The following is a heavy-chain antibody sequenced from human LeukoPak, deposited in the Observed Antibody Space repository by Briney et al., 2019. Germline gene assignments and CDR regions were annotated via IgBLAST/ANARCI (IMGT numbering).Heavy chain of an antibody. CDR3: AREVTMIVVVTVYYFDY. CDR2: ISYDGSNK. J-gene: IGHJ4*02. D-gene: IGHD3-22*01. CDR1: GFTFGSYA. V-gene: IGHV3-30*04. Sequence: GGSLRLSCAASGFTFGSYAMHWVRQAPGKGLEWVAVISYDGSNKYYADSVKGRFTISRDNSKNTLYLQMNSLRAEDTAVYYCAREVTMIVVVTVYYFDYWGQGTLVTVSS.